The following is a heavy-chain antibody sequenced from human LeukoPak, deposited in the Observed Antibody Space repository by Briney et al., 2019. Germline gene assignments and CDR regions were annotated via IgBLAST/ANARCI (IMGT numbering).Heavy chain of an antibody. D-gene: IGHD3-16*02. V-gene: IGHV3-23*01. CDR1: GFQFSLFA. Sequence: GGALSLSCAASGFQFSLFAMSWVRQAPGKGLEWISGLFGNGDGIAYADSVKGRFTISRDNSKNTLYLQMNSLRAEDTAVYYCAKERAGYTNPYYFDYWGQGTLVTVSS. CDR2: LFGNGDGI. J-gene: IGHJ4*02. CDR3: AKERAGYTNPYYFDY.